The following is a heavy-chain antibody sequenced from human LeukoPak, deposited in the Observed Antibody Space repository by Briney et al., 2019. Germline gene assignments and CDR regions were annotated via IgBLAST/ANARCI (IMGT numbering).Heavy chain of an antibody. D-gene: IGHD3-16*01. CDR1: GFTFSSYA. J-gene: IGHJ4*02. CDR2: ISYDGSNK. V-gene: IGHV3-30-3*01. Sequence: PGGSLRLSCAASGFTFSSYAMPWVRQAPGKGLEWVAVISYDGSNKYYADSVKGRFTISRDNSKNTLYLQMNSLRAEDTAVYYCARDSNTYYFDYWGQGTLVTVSS. CDR3: ARDSNTYYFDY.